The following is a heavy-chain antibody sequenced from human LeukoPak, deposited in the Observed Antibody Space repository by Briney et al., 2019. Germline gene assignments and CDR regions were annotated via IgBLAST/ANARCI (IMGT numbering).Heavy chain of an antibody. Sequence: PSETLSLTCIVSSGSISSSTYYWGWVRQHPGKGLEWIGYIYYSGSTYYNPSLKSRVTISVDTSKNQFSLKLSSVTAADTAVYYCARERRPGVTMIVVAFFDYWGQGTLVTVSS. CDR2: IYYSGST. J-gene: IGHJ4*02. V-gene: IGHV4-31*03. CDR1: SGSISSSTYY. CDR3: ARERRPGVTMIVVAFFDY. D-gene: IGHD3-22*01.